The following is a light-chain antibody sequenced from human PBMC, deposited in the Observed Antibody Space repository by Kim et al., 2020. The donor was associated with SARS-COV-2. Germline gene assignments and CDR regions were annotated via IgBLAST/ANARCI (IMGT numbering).Light chain of an antibody. CDR1: SSNIGNNA. V-gene: IGLV1-36*01. CDR3: AAWDDSLNGHVV. Sequence: QSVLTQPPSVSEAPRQRVTISCSGSSSNIGNNAVNWYQQLPGKAPQLLIYYDDLLPSGVSDRFSGSKSGTSASLAISGLQSDDKADYFCAAWDDSLNGHVVFGGGTQLTVL. CDR2: YDD. J-gene: IGLJ2*01.